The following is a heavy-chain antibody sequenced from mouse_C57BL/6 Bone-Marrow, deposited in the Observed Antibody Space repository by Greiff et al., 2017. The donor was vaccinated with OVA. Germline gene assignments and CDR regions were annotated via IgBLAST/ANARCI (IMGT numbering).Heavy chain of an antibody. V-gene: IGHV1-82*01. CDR1: GYAFSSSW. CDR2: IYPGDGDT. CDR3: ARYLITTVVPFDY. Sequence: QVHVKQSGPELVKPGASVKISCKASGYAFSSSWMNWVKQRPGKGLEWIGRIYPGDGDTNYNGKFKGKATLTADKSSSTAYMQLSSLTSEDSAVYFCARYLITTVVPFDYWGQGTTLTVSS. D-gene: IGHD1-1*01. J-gene: IGHJ2*01.